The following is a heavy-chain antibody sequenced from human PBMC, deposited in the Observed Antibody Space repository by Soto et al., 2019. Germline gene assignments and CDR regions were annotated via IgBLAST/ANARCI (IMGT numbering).Heavy chain of an antibody. J-gene: IGHJ4*02. D-gene: IGHD4-4*01. CDR2: ISSSSSTI. Sequence: HPGGSLRLSCAASGFTFSSYSMNWVRQAPGKGLEWVSYISSSSSTIYYADSVKGRFTISRDNAKNSLYLQMNSLRAEDTAVYYCARCRRTLTTVTTVDYWGQGTLVTVSS. CDR3: ARCRRTLTTVTTVDY. V-gene: IGHV3-48*01. CDR1: GFTFSSYS.